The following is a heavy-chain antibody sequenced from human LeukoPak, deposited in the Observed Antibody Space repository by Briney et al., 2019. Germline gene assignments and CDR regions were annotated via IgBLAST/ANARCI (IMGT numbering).Heavy chain of an antibody. D-gene: IGHD6-13*01. V-gene: IGHV4-39*07. CDR3: ARGWLQQLAYDY. Sequence: PSETLSLTCTVSGGSISSSSYYWGWIRQPPGKGLEWIGSIYYSGSTYYNPSLKSRVTISVDTSKNQFSLKLSSVTAADTAVYYCARGWLQQLAYDYWGQGTLVTASS. CDR2: IYYSGST. CDR1: GGSISSSSYY. J-gene: IGHJ4*02.